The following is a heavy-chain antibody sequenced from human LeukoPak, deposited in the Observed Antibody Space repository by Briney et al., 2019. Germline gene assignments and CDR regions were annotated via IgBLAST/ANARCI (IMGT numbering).Heavy chain of an antibody. CDR3: ARGASRYYYGSGSYYIDDY. Sequence: GGSLRLSCAASGFTFSSYSMNWVRQAPGKGLEWVSYISSSSTIYYADPVKGRFTISRDNAKNSLYLQMNSLRAEDTAVYYCARGASRYYYGSGSYYIDDYWGQGTLVTVSS. J-gene: IGHJ4*02. CDR2: ISSSSTI. CDR1: GFTFSSYS. V-gene: IGHV3-48*01. D-gene: IGHD3-10*01.